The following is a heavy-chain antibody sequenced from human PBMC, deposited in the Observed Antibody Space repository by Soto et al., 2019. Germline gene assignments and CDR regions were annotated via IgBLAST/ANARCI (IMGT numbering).Heavy chain of an antibody. V-gene: IGHV1-69*13. Sequence: GASVKVSCKASGGTFSSYAISWVRQAPGQGLEWMGGIIPIFGTANYAQKFQGRVTITADESTSTAYMELSSLRSEDTAVYYCAGAFWSGYYYFDYWGQGTLVTVSS. D-gene: IGHD3-3*01. J-gene: IGHJ4*02. CDR2: IIPIFGTA. CDR1: GGTFSSYA. CDR3: AGAFWSGYYYFDY.